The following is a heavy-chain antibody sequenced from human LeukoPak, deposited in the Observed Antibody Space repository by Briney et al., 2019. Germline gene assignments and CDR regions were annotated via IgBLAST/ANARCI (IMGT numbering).Heavy chain of an antibody. V-gene: IGHV1-18*01. CDR3: AKDIRPGLDSGASCCFDY. CDR1: GYTFSKHG. D-gene: IGHD3-22*01. Sequence: GASVKVSCKTSGYTFSKHGITWVRQAPGQGPEWMGWVSGYNGDTNYAKSVRGRVTMTTDTSTNTAYMELRSLRSDDTAVYYCAKDIRPGLDSGASCCFDYWGQGTPVTVSS. J-gene: IGHJ4*02. CDR2: VSGYNGDT.